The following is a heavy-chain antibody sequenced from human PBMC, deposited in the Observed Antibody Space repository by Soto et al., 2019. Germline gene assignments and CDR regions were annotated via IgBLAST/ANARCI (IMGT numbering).Heavy chain of an antibody. Sequence: PSQTLSLTCVISGDSVSSNSAAWNWIRLSPSRGLEWLGMTYCRSKWYSVYAPSVNSRITISPDTSKNQYSLQLNSVTPDDTDIYYCARGPGSLRPWGQGTLVAVSS. D-gene: IGHD1-1*01. CDR1: GDSVSSNSAA. CDR2: TYCRSKWYS. V-gene: IGHV6-1*01. J-gene: IGHJ5*02. CDR3: ARGPGSLRP.